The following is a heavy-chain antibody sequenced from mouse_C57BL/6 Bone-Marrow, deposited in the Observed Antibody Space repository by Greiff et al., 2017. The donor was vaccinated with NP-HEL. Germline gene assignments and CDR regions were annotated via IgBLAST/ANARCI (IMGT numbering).Heavy chain of an antibody. CDR3: ARHYYSNYFDY. Sequence: EVKLVESGGDLVKPGGWVKLSCAASGFTFSSYGMSWVRQTPDKRLEWVATISSGGSYTYYPDSVKGRFTISRDNAKNTLYLQMSSLKSEDTAMYYCARHYYSNYFDYWGQGTTLTVSS. CDR1: GFTFSSYG. V-gene: IGHV5-6*01. D-gene: IGHD2-5*01. J-gene: IGHJ2*01. CDR2: ISSGGSYT.